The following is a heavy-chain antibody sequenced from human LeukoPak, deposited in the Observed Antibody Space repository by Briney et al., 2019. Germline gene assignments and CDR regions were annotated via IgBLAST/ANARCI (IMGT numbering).Heavy chain of an antibody. Sequence: ASVKVSCKASGYTFTGYYMHWVRQAPGQGLEWMGWINPNSGGTNYAQKFQGRVTMTRDTSISTAYMELSRLRSDDTAVYYCAREFSSSWYGDYWGQGTLVTVSS. D-gene: IGHD6-13*01. CDR3: AREFSSSWYGDY. V-gene: IGHV1-2*02. CDR2: INPNSGGT. CDR1: GYTFTGYY. J-gene: IGHJ4*02.